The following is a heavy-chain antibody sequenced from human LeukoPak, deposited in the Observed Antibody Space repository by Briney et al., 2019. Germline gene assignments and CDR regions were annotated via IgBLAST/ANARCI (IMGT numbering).Heavy chain of an antibody. CDR3: ARAPTPVYNWNPGVVYGMDV. V-gene: IGHV3-33*01. D-gene: IGHD1-20*01. CDR1: GFTFSSYG. J-gene: IGHJ6*02. Sequence: GGSLRLSCAASGFTFSSYGRHWVRQAPGKGLEWVAVIWYDGSNKYYADSVKGRFTISRDNSKNTLYLQMNSLRAEDTAVYYCARAPTPVYNWNPGVVYGMDVWGQGTSVTVSS. CDR2: IWYDGSNK.